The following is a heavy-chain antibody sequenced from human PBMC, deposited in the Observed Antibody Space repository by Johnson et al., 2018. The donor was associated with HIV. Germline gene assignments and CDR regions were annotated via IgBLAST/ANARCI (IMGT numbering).Heavy chain of an antibody. CDR1: GFTFSNYG. J-gene: IGHJ3*02. Sequence: QVQLVESGGGVIQPGGSLRLSCAASGFTFSNYGMHWVRQAPGKGLEWVAFIRYDGDITYYADSVKGRFTISRDNSKNTLYLQMNSLRDEDTAVYYCAKLFLTTDAVDIWGQGTMVTVSS. CDR3: AKLFLTTDAVDI. D-gene: IGHD3-22*01. V-gene: IGHV3-30*02. CDR2: IRYDGDIT.